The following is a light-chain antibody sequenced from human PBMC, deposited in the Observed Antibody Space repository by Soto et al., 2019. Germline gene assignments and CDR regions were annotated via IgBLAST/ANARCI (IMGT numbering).Light chain of an antibody. J-gene: IGLJ2*01. V-gene: IGLV2-14*01. CDR2: DVS. CDR1: SSDVGGYNY. Sequence: QSALTQPASVSGSPGQSITISCTGTSSDVGGYNYVSWYQQHPGKAPKLMIYDVSNRPSGVSNRFSGSKSGNTASLTISGIQAEDEADYYCRSYTGSITYVVFGGGTKLTVL. CDR3: RSYTGSITYVV.